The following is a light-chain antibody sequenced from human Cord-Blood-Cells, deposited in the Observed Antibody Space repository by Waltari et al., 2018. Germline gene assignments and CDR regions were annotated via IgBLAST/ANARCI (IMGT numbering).Light chain of an antibody. CDR1: PGLSNY. CDR3: QKYNSAPWT. J-gene: IGKJ1*01. V-gene: IGKV1-27*01. Sequence: DIQMTQSPSSLSASVGDRVTITCRASPGLSNYLAWYQQKPGKVPKLLIYAASTLQSGVPSRFSGSGSGTDFTLTINSLQPEDVATYYCQKYNSAPWTFGQGTKVEIK. CDR2: AAS.